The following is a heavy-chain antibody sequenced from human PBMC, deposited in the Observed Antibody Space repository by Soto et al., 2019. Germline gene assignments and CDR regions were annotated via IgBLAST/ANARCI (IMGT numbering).Heavy chain of an antibody. D-gene: IGHD5-12*01. CDR3: TGQTLLSAGDGFNYPF. Sequence: GGSLRLSCAASGFTFSGSAMHWVRQASGKGLEWVGRIGSKPNNYATAYAASVKGRFTISRDDSKNTAYLQMSNLKTEDTAVYFCTGQTLLSAGDGFNYPFWGQGTLVTVSS. CDR2: IGSKPNNYAT. CDR1: GFTFSGSA. J-gene: IGHJ4*02. V-gene: IGHV3-73*01.